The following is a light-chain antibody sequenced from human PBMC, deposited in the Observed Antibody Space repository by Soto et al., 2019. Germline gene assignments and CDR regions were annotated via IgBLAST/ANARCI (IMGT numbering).Light chain of an antibody. Sequence: QSALTQPASVSGSPGQSITISCTGTSSDVGGYNYVSWYQQHPGKVPKLMIYDVSNRPSGVSNRFSGSKSGNTASLTISGLQAEDEADYYCSSYTSTSTVVFGAGTKLTVL. CDR2: DVS. CDR3: SSYTSTSTVV. CDR1: SSDVGGYNY. V-gene: IGLV2-14*01. J-gene: IGLJ2*01.